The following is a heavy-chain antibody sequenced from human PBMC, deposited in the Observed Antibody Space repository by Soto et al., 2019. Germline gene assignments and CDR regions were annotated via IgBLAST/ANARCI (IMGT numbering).Heavy chain of an antibody. J-gene: IGHJ6*01. CDR2: INPNSGGT. V-gene: IGHV1-2*04. CDR1: GYTFTGYY. CDR3: ARDRPNYYYGMDV. Sequence: GASVKVSCKASGYTFTGYYMHWVRQAPGQGLEWMGWINPNSGGTNYAQKFQGWVTMTRDTSISTAYMELSRLRSDDTAVYYCARDRPNYYYGMDVWGQATTVTVSS.